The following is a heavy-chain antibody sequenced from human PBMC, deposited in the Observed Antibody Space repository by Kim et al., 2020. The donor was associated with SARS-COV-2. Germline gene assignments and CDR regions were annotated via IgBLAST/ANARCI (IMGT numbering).Heavy chain of an antibody. J-gene: IGHJ6*03. CDR3: ASMDV. CDR2: INHSGST. Sequence: SQTLSLTCAVYGGSFSGYYWSWIRQPPGKGLEWIGEINHSGSTNYNPSLKSRVTISVDTSKNQFSLKLSSVTAADTAMYYCASMDVWCKGTTVTVSS. V-gene: IGHV4-34*01. CDR1: GGSFSGYY.